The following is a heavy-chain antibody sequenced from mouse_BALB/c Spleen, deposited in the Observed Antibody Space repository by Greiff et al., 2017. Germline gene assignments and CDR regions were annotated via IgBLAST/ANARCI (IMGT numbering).Heavy chain of an antibody. V-gene: IGHV5-9-3*01. Sequence: EVKLMESGGGLVKPGGSLKLSCAASGFTFSSYAMSWVRQTPEKRLEWVATISSGGSYTYYPDSVKGRFTISRDNAKNTLYLQMSSLRSEDTAMYYCARRGDYDGFDYWGQGTTLTVSS. J-gene: IGHJ2*01. D-gene: IGHD2-4*01. CDR1: GFTFSSYA. CDR2: ISSGGSYT. CDR3: ARRGDYDGFDY.